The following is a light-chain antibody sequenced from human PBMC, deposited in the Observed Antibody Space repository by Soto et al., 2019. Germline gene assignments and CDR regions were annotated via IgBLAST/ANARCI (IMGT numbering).Light chain of an antibody. CDR3: SSYTTSSTEV. J-gene: IGLJ1*01. V-gene: IGLV2-14*01. Sequence: QSALTQPASVSGSPGQSITISCSGTSSDVGDSNYVSWYQHHPGKAPKVMIYEVSNRPPGVPNRFSGSKSGNTASLTISGLQAEDEADYYCSSYTTSSTEVFGTGTKLTVL. CDR2: EVS. CDR1: SSDVGDSNY.